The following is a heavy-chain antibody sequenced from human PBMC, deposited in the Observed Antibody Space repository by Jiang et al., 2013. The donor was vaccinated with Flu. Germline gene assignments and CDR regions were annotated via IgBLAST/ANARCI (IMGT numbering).Heavy chain of an antibody. D-gene: IGHD2-21*02. J-gene: IGHJ6*02. CDR2: IHNSGTT. CDR3: ARSYCGGDCYSMFGYSYYGMGV. V-gene: IGHV4-59*08. Sequence: PGLVKPSETLSLTCTVSSGSISSHYWSWIRQPPGKGLEWIGYIHNSGTTNYNPSLKSRVTISIDTSTNQFSLKLISVTAPDTAVYYCARSYCGGDCYSMFGYSYYGMGVWGQGTTVTVSS. CDR1: SGSISSHY.